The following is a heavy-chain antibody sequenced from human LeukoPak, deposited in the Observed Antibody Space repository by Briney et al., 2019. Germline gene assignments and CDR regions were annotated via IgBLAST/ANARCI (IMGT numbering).Heavy chain of an antibody. V-gene: IGHV3-66*02. D-gene: IGHD3-22*01. Sequence: GGSLRLSCAASGFTVSSNYMSWVRQAPGKGPEWVSVIYSGGSTYYADSVKGRFTISRDNSKNTLYLQMNSLRAEDTAVYYCARDTMTFAFDIWGQGTMVTVSS. CDR1: GFTVSSNY. J-gene: IGHJ3*02. CDR2: IYSGGST. CDR3: ARDTMTFAFDI.